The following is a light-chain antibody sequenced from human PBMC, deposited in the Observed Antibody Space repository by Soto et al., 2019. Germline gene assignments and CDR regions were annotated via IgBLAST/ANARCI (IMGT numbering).Light chain of an antibody. CDR3: QTWSTGIRV. CDR2: VNSDGSH. V-gene: IGLV4-69*01. Sequence: QLVLTQSPSASASLGASVKLTCTLSSGHNSYAIVWHQQQPEKGPSYLMKVNSDGSHSKGAGIPDRFSGYSSGAERYLTIASLQSEDEADYYCQTWSTGIRVFGGGTKLTVL. CDR1: SGHNSYA. J-gene: IGLJ3*02.